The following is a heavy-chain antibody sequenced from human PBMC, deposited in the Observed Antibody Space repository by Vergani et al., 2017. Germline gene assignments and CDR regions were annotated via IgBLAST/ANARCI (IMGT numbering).Heavy chain of an antibody. V-gene: IGHV4-59*08. Sequence: QVQLQESGPGLVKPSETLSLTCTVSGGSISSYYWSWIRQPPGKGLEWIGSIYYSGSTNYNPSLKSRVTISVDTSKNQFSLKPSSVTAADTAVYYWARRAYYYGSGSYYNGYYFDYWGQGTLVTVSS. CDR2: IYYSGST. CDR1: GGSISSYY. CDR3: ARRAYYYGSGSYYNGYYFDY. J-gene: IGHJ4*02. D-gene: IGHD3-10*01.